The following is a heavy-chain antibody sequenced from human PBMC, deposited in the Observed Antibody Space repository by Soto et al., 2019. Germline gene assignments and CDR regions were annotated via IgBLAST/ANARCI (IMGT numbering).Heavy chain of an antibody. CDR3: TKGNYYDSSGYYQTYFDY. D-gene: IGHD3-22*01. J-gene: IGHJ4*02. CDR1: GGTFSSYA. CDR2: IIPIFGTA. V-gene: IGHV1-69*13. Sequence: SVKVSCKASGGTFSSYAISWVRQAPGQGLEWMGGIIPIFGTANYAQKFQGRVTITADESTSTAYMELSSLRSEDTAVYYCTKGNYYDSSGYYQTYFDYRGQGTLVTVSS.